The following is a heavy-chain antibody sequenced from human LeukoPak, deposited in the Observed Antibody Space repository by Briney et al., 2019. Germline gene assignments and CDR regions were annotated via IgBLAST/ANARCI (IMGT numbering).Heavy chain of an antibody. V-gene: IGHV3-30-3*01. CDR3: ARSSGSFLAAGFDY. CDR2: ISYDGSNK. D-gene: IGHD1-26*01. J-gene: IGHJ4*02. CDR1: GFTFSSYA. Sequence: PGGSLRLSCAASGFTFSSYAMHWVRQAPGKGLEWVAVISYDGSNKYYADSVKGRFTISRDNSKNTLYLQMNSLRAEDTAVYYCARSSGSFLAAGFDYWGQGTLVTVSS.